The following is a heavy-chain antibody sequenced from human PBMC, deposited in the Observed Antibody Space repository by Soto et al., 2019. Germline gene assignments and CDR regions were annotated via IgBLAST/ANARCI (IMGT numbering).Heavy chain of an antibody. CDR3: ARVIAAAGICFDY. D-gene: IGHD6-13*01. CDR2: IYYSGNT. Sequence: QLQLQESGPGLVKPSETLSLTCTVSGGSISSSSYYWGWIRQPPGKGLEWIGSIYYSGNTYYNPSLTSRVTVTGDTSKDQFSRKLSSVTAADTAVYYCARVIAAAGICFDYWGQGTLVTVSS. J-gene: IGHJ4*02. V-gene: IGHV4-39*01. CDR1: GGSISSSSYY.